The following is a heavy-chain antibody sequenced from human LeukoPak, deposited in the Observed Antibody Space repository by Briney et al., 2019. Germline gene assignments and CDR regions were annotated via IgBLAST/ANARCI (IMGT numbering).Heavy chain of an antibody. CDR2: IYYSGST. D-gene: IGHD3-10*01. Sequence: SGTLSLTCTVSGGSISSYYWSWIRQPPGKGLEWIGYIYYSGSTNYNPSLKSRVTISVDTSKNQFSLKLSSVTAADTAVYYCARGVGVRFDPWGQGTLVTVSS. CDR1: GGSISSYY. J-gene: IGHJ5*02. V-gene: IGHV4-59*01. CDR3: ARGVGVRFDP.